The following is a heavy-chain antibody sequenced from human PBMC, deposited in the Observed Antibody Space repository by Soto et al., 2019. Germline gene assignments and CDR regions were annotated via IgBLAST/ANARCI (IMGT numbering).Heavy chain of an antibody. CDR1: GGPISGYY. CDR3: ARGIGGRGYFDY. Sequence: SETLSLTCAVSGGPISGYYWSWIRQPAGKGLEWIGCIYCSGSTYSNPSLQSRVTISVDTSKNQFSLKLSSGTAADTAVYYGARGIGGRGYFDYWGQGTMVPFSS. CDR2: IYCSGST. D-gene: IGHD3-10*01. V-gene: IGHV4-59*12. J-gene: IGHJ4*02.